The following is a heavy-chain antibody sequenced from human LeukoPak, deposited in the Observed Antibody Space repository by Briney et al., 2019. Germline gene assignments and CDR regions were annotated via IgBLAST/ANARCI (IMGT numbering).Heavy chain of an antibody. CDR2: ISVNGGTT. V-gene: IGHV3-23*01. CDR3: ANLVVVAATPRGYMDV. J-gene: IGHJ6*03. D-gene: IGHD2-15*01. Sequence: GGSLRLSCAASGFTFSNSAMNWVRQAPGKGLEWVSDISVNGGTTYYADSVKGRFTISRDNPKNTLYLQMNSLRAEDTAIYYCANLVVVAATPRGYMDVWGKGTTVTVSS. CDR1: GFTFSNSA.